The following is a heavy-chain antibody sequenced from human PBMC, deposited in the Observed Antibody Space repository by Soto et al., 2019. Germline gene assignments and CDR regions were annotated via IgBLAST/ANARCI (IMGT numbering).Heavy chain of an antibody. V-gene: IGHV3-48*02. CDR2: ISSSSSTI. CDR3: VRDHHPSYDSSGYLNWFDP. J-gene: IGHJ5*02. Sequence: GGSLRLSCAASGFTFDDYTMHWVRQAPGKGLEWVSYISSSSSTIYYADSVKGRFTISRDNAKNSLYLQMNSLRDEDTAVYYCVRDHHPSYDSSGYLNWFDPWGRRTLVTVSS. D-gene: IGHD3-22*01. CDR1: GFTFDDYT.